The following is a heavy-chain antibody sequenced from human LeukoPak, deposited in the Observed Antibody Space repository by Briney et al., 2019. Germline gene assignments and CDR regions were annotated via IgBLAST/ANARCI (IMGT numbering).Heavy chain of an antibody. Sequence: PSETLSLTCTVSGGSTSGYYWSWIRQPAGKGLEWIGRIYTSGNTNYNPSLRSRVTMSLDTSKSQFSLKLSSVTAADTAAYYCARDGAGTSGWFDPWGPGNLVTV. D-gene: IGHD6-13*01. V-gene: IGHV4-4*07. CDR3: ARDGAGTSGWFDP. J-gene: IGHJ5*02. CDR1: GGSTSGYY. CDR2: IYTSGNT.